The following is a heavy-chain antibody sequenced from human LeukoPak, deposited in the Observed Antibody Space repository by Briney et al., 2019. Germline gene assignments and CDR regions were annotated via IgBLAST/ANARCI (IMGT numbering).Heavy chain of an antibody. CDR1: GGSICSYY. CDR2: IYYSGST. V-gene: IGHV4-59*12. CDR3: ARACGSGSNHYFDY. J-gene: IGHJ4*02. D-gene: IGHD3-10*01. Sequence: SETLSLTCTVSGGSICSYYWSWIREPPGKGVEWIGNIYYSGSTYYNPSLKSRVTISVDTSKNQFSLKLSSVTAADSAVYYCARACGSGSNHYFDYWGQGTLVTVSS.